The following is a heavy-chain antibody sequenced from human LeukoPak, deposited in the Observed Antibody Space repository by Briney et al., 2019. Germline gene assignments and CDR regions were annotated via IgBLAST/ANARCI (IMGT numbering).Heavy chain of an antibody. CDR2: IYYSGNT. D-gene: IGHD6-6*01. CDR3: ARETSIAALI. CDR1: GGSISSSSYY. Sequence: SETLSLTCTVSGGSISSSSYYWGWIRQPPGKGLEWIGSIYYSGNTYYNPSLKSRVIISVDTSESQLSLKLTSVTAADTAVYYCARETSIAALIWGQGTLVTVSS. J-gene: IGHJ4*02. V-gene: IGHV4-39*01.